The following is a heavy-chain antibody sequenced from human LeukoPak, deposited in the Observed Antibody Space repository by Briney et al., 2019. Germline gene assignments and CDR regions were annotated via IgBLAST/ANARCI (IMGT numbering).Heavy chain of an antibody. CDR1: GFTFSSYS. D-gene: IGHD2-15*01. J-gene: IGHJ3*02. Sequence: GGSLRLSCAASGFTFSSYSMNWVRQAPGKGLEWVSSISSSSSYIYYADSVKGRFTISRDNAKNSLYLQMNSLRAEDTAVYYCARERMGIGSNPPDAFDIWGQGTMVTVSS. CDR3: ARERMGIGSNPPDAFDI. CDR2: ISSSSSYI. V-gene: IGHV3-21*01.